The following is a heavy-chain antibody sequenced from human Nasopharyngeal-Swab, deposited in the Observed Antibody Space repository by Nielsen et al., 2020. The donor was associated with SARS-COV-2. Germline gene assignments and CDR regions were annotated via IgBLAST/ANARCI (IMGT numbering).Heavy chain of an antibody. J-gene: IGHJ4*02. V-gene: IGHV1-2*06. Sequence: ASVKVSCKASGYTFTGYYMHWVRQAPGQGLEWMGLINPNSGGTNYAQKFQGRVTMTRDTSISTAYMELSRLRSDDTAVYYCARARYSSGWYVDYWGQGTLVTVSS. D-gene: IGHD6-19*01. CDR2: INPNSGGT. CDR3: ARARYSSGWYVDY. CDR1: GYTFTGYY.